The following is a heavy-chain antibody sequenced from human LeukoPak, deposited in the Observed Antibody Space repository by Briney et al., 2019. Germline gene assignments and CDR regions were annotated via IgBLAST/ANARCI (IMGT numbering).Heavy chain of an antibody. J-gene: IGHJ4*02. D-gene: IGHD1-26*01. CDR3: AKAAVYSKRWTPFDD. V-gene: IGHV3-7*01. Sequence: PGGSLRLSCAASGFIFSSYGMYWVRQAPGKGLEWVANIKQDGSEKYYVDSVKGRFTISRDNSKNTVYLQMNSLRPEDTAVYYCAKAAVYSKRWTPFDDWGRGTLVTVSS. CDR2: IKQDGSEK. CDR1: GFIFSSYG.